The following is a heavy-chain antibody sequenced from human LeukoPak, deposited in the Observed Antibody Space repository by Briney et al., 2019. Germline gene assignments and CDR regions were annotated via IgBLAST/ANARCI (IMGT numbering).Heavy chain of an antibody. D-gene: IGHD5-24*01. CDR2: IYPGDSDT. Sequence: PGESLKISCQGSGYSFSSYWITWVRQMPGKGLGWMGIIYPGDSDTRYSPSFQGQVTISADKSISTAYLQWSSLKASDTAMYYCARGGWLHLRDFDYWGQGTLVTVSS. V-gene: IGHV5-51*01. CDR1: GYSFSSYW. CDR3: ARGGWLHLRDFDY. J-gene: IGHJ4*02.